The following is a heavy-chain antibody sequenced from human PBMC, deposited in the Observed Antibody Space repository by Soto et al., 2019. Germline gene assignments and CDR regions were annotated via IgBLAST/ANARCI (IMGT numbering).Heavy chain of an antibody. V-gene: IGHV4-39*01. D-gene: IGHD6-13*01. CDR3: ARPYHFSSSFMDV. J-gene: IGHJ6*02. CDR1: GGSISSSSYY. CDR2: IYYSGST. Sequence: PSETLSLTCTVSGGSISSSSYYWGWIRQPPGKGLEWIGSIYYSGSTYYNPSLKSRVTISVDTSKNQFSLKLSSVTAADTAVYYCARPYHFSSSFMDVWGQGTTVTVSS.